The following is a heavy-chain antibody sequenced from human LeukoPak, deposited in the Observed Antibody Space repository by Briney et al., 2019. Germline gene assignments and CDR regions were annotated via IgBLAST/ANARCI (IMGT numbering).Heavy chain of an antibody. D-gene: IGHD2-21*01. J-gene: IGHJ4*02. CDR3: SRRAVVMTEVNSDF. CDR2: IRTKTKSCAA. V-gene: IGHV3-73*01. Sequence: GGSLRLSCAASGFTFSGSAIHWVRQASGKGLEWVGRIRTKTKSCAASYGASVKGRFTISRDDSKNTAYLQMNSLKTEDTAVYYCSRRAVVMTEVNSDFWGQGTLVTVSS. CDR1: GFTFSGSA.